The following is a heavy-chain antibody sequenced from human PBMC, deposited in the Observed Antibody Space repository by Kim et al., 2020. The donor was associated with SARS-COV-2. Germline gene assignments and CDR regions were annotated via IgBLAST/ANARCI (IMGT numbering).Heavy chain of an antibody. J-gene: IGHJ5*02. CDR1: GFTFSSYA. CDR3: AKGEWLRLRLWFDP. CDR2: ISGSGGST. Sequence: GGSLRLSCAASGFTFSSYAMSWVRQAPGKGLEWVSAISGSGGSTYYADYVKGRFTISRDNSKNTLYLQMNSLRAEHTAVYDCAKGEWLRLRLWFDPWGQGTLVAVSS. D-gene: IGHD5-12*01. V-gene: IGHV3-23*01.